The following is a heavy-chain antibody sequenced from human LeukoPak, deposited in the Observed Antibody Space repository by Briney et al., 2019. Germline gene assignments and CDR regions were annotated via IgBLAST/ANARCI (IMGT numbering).Heavy chain of an antibody. CDR2: ISSSSSYI. Sequence: GGSLRLSCAASEFTFSSYNMNWVRQAPGKGLEWVSSISSSSSYIYYAASVKGRFTVSRDNAKNSLYLQMNSLRDEDTAVYYCARDPGIQLWLHNFDYWGRGTLVTVSS. CDR3: ARDPGIQLWLHNFDY. CDR1: EFTFSSYN. D-gene: IGHD5-18*01. V-gene: IGHV3-21*01. J-gene: IGHJ4*02.